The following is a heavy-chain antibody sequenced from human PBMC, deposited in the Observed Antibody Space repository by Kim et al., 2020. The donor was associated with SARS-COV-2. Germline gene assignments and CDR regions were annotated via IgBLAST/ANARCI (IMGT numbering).Heavy chain of an antibody. CDR3: ARGGYSSGWYDAFDI. Sequence: ASVKVSCKASGYTFTGYYMHWVRQAPGQGLEWMGRINPNSGGTNYAQKFQGRVTMTRDTSISTAYMELSRLRSDDTAVYYCARGGYSSGWYDAFDIWGQGTMVTVSS. D-gene: IGHD6-19*01. CDR2: INPNSGGT. J-gene: IGHJ3*02. CDR1: GYTFTGYY. V-gene: IGHV1-2*06.